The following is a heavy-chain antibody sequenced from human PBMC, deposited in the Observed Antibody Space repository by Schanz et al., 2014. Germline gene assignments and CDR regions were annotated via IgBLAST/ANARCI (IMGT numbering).Heavy chain of an antibody. Sequence: QVQLVQSGAEVRKPGASVKVSCKASGYTFISYGISWVRQAPGQGLEWMGWISPYNGNTNYAQKLQGRVTMTADTSTSTAYMDLSSLRYEDTALYHCARGTMPGTFDIWGQGTMVTVSS. V-gene: IGHV1-18*01. CDR2: ISPYNGNT. J-gene: IGHJ3*02. D-gene: IGHD2-2*01. CDR1: GYTFISYG. CDR3: ARGTMPGTFDI.